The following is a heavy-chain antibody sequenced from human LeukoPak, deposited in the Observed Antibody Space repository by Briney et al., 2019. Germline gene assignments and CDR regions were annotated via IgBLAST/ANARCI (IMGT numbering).Heavy chain of an antibody. CDR3: ARDRRSGWYFDF. CDR2: IKQDGSEQ. Sequence: GGSLRLSCAASGFTFSNAWMSWVRQAPGKGLEWVANIKQDGSEQYFVDSVKGRFTISRDNGKNSLYLQMNSLRAEDTAVYYCARDRRSGWYFDFWGQGTLVTVSS. CDR1: GFTFSNAW. J-gene: IGHJ4*02. V-gene: IGHV3-7*05. D-gene: IGHD6-19*01.